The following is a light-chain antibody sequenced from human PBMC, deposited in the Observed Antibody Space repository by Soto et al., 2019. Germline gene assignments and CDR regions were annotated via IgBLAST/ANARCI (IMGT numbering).Light chain of an antibody. V-gene: IGKV1-39*01. J-gene: IGKJ4*01. CDR1: QSISNY. CDR2: AAS. CDR3: QQSYHTPLT. Sequence: DIEMTQSPSSLSASLGDRVTITCRASQSISNYLNWYQHKPGKAPKLLIYAASSLQSGVPTRFSGSGSGTYFTLTISSLQPEDFATYYCQQSYHTPLTFGGGTKVEIK.